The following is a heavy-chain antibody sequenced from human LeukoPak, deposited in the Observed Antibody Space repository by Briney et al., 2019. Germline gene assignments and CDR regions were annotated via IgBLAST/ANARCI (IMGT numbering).Heavy chain of an antibody. CDR1: GGSISDYY. V-gene: IGHV4-59*08. Sequence: PSETLSLTCTVSGGSISDYYWGWIRQAPGKGLEWIGYIYYSGSTNYNPSLKSRVSISLDTSKNQFSLKLSSVTAADTAAYYCARSEGRFFDLWGRGTLVTVSS. CDR3: ARSEGRFFDL. CDR2: IYYSGST. J-gene: IGHJ2*01.